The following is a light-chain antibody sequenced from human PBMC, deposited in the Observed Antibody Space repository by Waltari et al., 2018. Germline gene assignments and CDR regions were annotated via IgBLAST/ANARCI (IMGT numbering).Light chain of an antibody. V-gene: IGKV1-39*01. J-gene: IGKJ3*01. CDR2: AAS. CDR1: QSISSY. Sequence: DIQMTQPPSSLSAPVGDRVTITCRASQSISSYLNWYQQKPGKAPKLLIYAASSLQSGVPSRFSGSGSGTDFTLTISSLQPEDFATYYCQQSYSTPFTFGPGTKVDIK. CDR3: QQSYSTPFT.